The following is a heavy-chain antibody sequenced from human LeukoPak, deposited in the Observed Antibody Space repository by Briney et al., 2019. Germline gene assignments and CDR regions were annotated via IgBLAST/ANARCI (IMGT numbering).Heavy chain of an antibody. D-gene: IGHD5-24*01. CDR1: GGTFSSYA. CDR2: IIPIFGTA. V-gene: IGHV1-69*13. J-gene: IGHJ5*02. Sequence: SAKVSCKASGGTFSSYAISWVRQAPGQGLEWMGGIIPIFGTANYAQKFQGRVTITADESTSTAYMELSSLRSEDTAVYYCARGRRWLQMDRWFDPWGQGTLVTVSS. CDR3: ARGRRWLQMDRWFDP.